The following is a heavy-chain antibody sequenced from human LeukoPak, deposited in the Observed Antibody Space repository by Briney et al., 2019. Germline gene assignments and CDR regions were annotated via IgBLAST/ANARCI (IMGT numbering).Heavy chain of an antibody. CDR2: ISYDGSNK. CDR3: AKIVGSGWYGIHYYGMDV. D-gene: IGHD6-19*01. J-gene: IGHJ6*02. Sequence: GRSLRLSCAASGFTFSSYGMHWVRQAPGKGLEWVAVISYDGSNKYYADSVKGRFTISRDNSKNTLYLQMNSLRAEDTAVYYCAKIVGSGWYGIHYYGMDVWGQGTTVTVSS. V-gene: IGHV3-30*18. CDR1: GFTFSSYG.